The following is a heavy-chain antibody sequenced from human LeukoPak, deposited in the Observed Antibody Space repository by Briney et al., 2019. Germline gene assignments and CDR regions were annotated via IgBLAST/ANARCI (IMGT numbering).Heavy chain of an antibody. V-gene: IGHV4-59*08. CDR2: IHYSGST. CDR1: GGSISSYY. D-gene: IGHD6-19*01. CDR3: ARVGQWLVRGYFDY. J-gene: IGHJ4*02. Sequence: SETLSLTCTVSGGSISSYYWSWIRQPPGKGLEWIGYIHYSGSTNYNPSLKSRVTISVDKSKNKFSLKLSSVTAADTAVYYCARVGQWLVRGYFDYWGQGTLVTVSS.